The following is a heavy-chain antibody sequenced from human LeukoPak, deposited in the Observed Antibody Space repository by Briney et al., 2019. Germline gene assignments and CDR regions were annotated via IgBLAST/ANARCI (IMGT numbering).Heavy chain of an antibody. J-gene: IGHJ6*02. V-gene: IGHV3-66*01. D-gene: IGHD3-10*01. Sequence: GGSLRLSCAASGFTVSSNYMSWVRQAPGKGLEWVSVIYSGGSTYYADSVKGRFTISRDNSKNTLYLQMNSLRAEDTAVYYCARDRFMVRGPHYGMDVWGQGTTVTVSS. CDR3: ARDRFMVRGPHYGMDV. CDR2: IYSGGST. CDR1: GFTVSSNY.